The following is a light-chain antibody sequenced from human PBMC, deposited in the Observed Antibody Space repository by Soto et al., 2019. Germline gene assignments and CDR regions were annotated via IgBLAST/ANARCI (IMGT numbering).Light chain of an antibody. V-gene: IGLV1-40*01. J-gene: IGLJ2*01. CDR3: QSYDSSLSGSSV. CDR2: GNS. CDR1: SSNIGAGYD. Sequence: QSVLTQPPSVSGAPGQRVTISCTGISSNIGAGYDVHWYQQLPGTAPKLLIYGNSNRPSGVPDRFSGSKSGTSASLAITGLQDEDEADYYCQSYDSSLSGSSVFGGGTQLTVL.